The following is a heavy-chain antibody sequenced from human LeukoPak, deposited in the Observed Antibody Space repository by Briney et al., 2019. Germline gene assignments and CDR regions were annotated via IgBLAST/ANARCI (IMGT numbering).Heavy chain of an antibody. J-gene: IGHJ3*02. CDR2: IYTTGST. CDR1: GGSMSDCY. D-gene: IGHD1-14*01. V-gene: IGHV4-4*07. CDR3: ATGVSRPGTFDT. Sequence: SETLPLTCTVSGGSMSDCYWSWIRQPAGKGLEWIGRIYTTGSTNYNPSLESRVTMSIDTSKKQFSLRLKSVTAADSAVYYCATGVSRPGTFDTWGQGTMVTVSS.